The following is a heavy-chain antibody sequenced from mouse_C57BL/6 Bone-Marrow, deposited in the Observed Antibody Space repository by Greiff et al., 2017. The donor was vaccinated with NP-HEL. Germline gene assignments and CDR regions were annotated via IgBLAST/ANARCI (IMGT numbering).Heavy chain of an antibody. CDR1: GFTFSSYA. D-gene: IGHD1-1*01. CDR2: ISSGGDYI. Sequence: EVKLVESGEGLVKPGGSLKLSCAASGFTFSSYAMSWVRQTPEKRLEWVAYISSGGDYIYYADTVKGRFTISRDNARNTLYLQMSSLKSEDTAMYYCTRDYYGSDWFAYWGQGTLVTVSA. V-gene: IGHV5-9-1*02. J-gene: IGHJ3*01. CDR3: TRDYYGSDWFAY.